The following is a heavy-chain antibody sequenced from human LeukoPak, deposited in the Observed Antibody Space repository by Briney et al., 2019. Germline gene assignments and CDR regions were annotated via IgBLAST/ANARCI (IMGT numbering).Heavy chain of an antibody. CDR1: GFTFSSYV. V-gene: IGHV3-33*01. CDR2: IWYDGSNK. J-gene: IGHJ4*02. D-gene: IGHD6-13*01. CDR3: ARAVLSSSWTGSDY. Sequence: PGGSLRLSCAASGFTFSSYVMHWVRQAPGKGLEWVAVIWYDGSNKYYEDSVKGRFTISRDNSKNTLYLQMNSLRAEDTAVYYCARAVLSSSWTGSDYWGQGTTVTVSS.